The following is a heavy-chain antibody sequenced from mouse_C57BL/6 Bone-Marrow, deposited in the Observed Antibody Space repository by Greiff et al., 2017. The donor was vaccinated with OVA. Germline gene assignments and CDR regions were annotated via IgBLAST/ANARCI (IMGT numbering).Heavy chain of an antibody. V-gene: IGHV14-4*01. CDR2: IDPENGDT. D-gene: IGHD2-2*01. Sequence: VQLQQSGAELVRPGASVKLSCTASGFNFKDDYMHWVKQRPEQGLEWIGWIDPENGDTEYASKFQGKATLTADTSSNTAYLQLSSLTSEDTAVYDGTPCVNGYGGGYAMDDWGQGTSVTVSS. J-gene: IGHJ4*01. CDR3: TPCVNGYGGGYAMDD. CDR1: GFNFKDDY.